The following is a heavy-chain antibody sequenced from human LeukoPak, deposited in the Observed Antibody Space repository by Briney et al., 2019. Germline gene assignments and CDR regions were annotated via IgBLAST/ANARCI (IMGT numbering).Heavy chain of an antibody. Sequence: ASVKVSCKASGYTFTSYDINWVRQATGQGLEWMGWMNPDSGNTGYAQKFQGRVTITRNTSISTAYMELSSLRSEDTAVYYCARSLPKGRYCSSTSCYTRYYFDYWGQGTLVTVSS. D-gene: IGHD2-2*02. CDR1: GYTFTSYD. V-gene: IGHV1-8*03. CDR3: ARSLPKGRYCSSTSCYTRYYFDY. CDR2: MNPDSGNT. J-gene: IGHJ4*02.